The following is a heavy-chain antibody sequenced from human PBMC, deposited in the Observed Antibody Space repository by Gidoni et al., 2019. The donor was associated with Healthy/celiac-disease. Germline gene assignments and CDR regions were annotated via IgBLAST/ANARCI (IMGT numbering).Heavy chain of an antibody. CDR1: GYSFTSYW. V-gene: IGHV5-51*01. CDR3: ARHGAGPPHYYDSSGYYYKNIDY. D-gene: IGHD3-22*01. J-gene: IGHJ4*02. Sequence: EVQLVQSGAEVKKPGESLKISCKGSGYSFTSYWIGWVRQMPGKGLEWMGIIYPGDSGTRYTPSFQGQVTISADKSISTAYLQWSSLKASDTAMYYCARHGAGPPHYYDSSGYYYKNIDYWGQGTLVTVSS. CDR2: IYPGDSGT.